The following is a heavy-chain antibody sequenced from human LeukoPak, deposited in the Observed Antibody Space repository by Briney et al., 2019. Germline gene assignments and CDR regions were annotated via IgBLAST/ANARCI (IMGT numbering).Heavy chain of an antibody. V-gene: IGHV3-11*01. J-gene: IGHJ4*02. CDR3: ASVHYYALDY. D-gene: IGHD3-10*01. CDR2: IGTRDATT. Sequence: GGSLRLSCAASGFTFSNSWMQWIRQAPGKGLEWVSYIGTRDATTNYADSVKGRFTITRDNAKNSLHLQMNSLRAEDTAVYYCASVHYYALDYWGQGILVTVSS. CDR1: GFTFSNSW.